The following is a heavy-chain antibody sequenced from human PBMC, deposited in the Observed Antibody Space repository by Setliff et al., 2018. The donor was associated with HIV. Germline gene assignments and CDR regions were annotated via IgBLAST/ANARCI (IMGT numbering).Heavy chain of an antibody. CDR1: GGSISTNYW. D-gene: IGHD3-10*01. CDR2: IYHGGYT. CDR3: ARQMPGVRGVIVASIDY. Sequence: KPSETLSLTCAVSGGSISTNYWWSWVRQPPGKGLEWIGEIYHGGYTNYNPSLKSRATISVDKSKTYFSLKLSYVTAADTAVYYCARQMPGVRGVIVASIDYWGQGTLVTVSS. J-gene: IGHJ4*02. V-gene: IGHV4-4*02.